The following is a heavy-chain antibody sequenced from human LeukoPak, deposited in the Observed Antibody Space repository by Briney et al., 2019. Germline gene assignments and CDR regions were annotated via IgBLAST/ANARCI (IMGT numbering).Heavy chain of an antibody. CDR1: GYTFTSYG. CDR3: ARDFDGSGSYGEFDP. V-gene: IGHV1-18*04. J-gene: IGHJ5*02. CDR2: ISAYNGNT. Sequence: ASVKVSYKASGYTFTSYGISWVRQAPGQGLEWMGWISAYNGNTNYAQKPQGRVTMTTDTSTSTAYMELRSLRSDDTAVYYCARDFDGSGSYGEFDPWGQGTLVTVSS. D-gene: IGHD3-10*01.